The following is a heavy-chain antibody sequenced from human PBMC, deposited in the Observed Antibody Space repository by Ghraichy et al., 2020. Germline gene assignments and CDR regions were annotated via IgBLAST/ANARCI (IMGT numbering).Heavy chain of an antibody. CDR3: AKAFSSGWYQLQLHYFHH. V-gene: IGHV3-23*01. CDR2: ISGSALTA. J-gene: IGHJ1*01. CDR1: GFTFSNYA. Sequence: LSLTCAASGFTFSNYAMSWVRQAPGKGLEWDSAISGSALTAYYADSVKGRFTISRDNSKNTLYLQLNSLRAGDTAVYYCAKAFSSGWYQLQLHYFHHWGQRSLFTVSS. D-gene: IGHD6-19*01.